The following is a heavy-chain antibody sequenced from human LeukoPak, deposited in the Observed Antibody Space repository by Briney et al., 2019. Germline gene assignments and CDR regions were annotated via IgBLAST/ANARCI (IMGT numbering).Heavy chain of an antibody. CDR1: GGSFSGYY. V-gene: IGHV4-34*01. CDR3: ARGPFYYDSSGYDAFDI. Sequence: SETLSLTCAVYGGSFSGYYWSWIRQPPGKGLEWIGEINLSGSTNYNPSLKSRVTISVDTSKNQFSLKLSSVTAADTAVYYCARGPFYYDSSGYDAFDIWGQGTMVTVSS. CDR2: INLSGST. J-gene: IGHJ3*02. D-gene: IGHD3-22*01.